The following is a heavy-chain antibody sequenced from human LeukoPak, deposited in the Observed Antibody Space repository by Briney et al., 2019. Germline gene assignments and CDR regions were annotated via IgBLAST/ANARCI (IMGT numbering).Heavy chain of an antibody. J-gene: IGHJ4*02. CDR2: ISAYNGNT. Sequence: ASVKVSCKASGYTFTSYGISWVRQAPGQGLEWMGWISAYNGNTNYAQKLQGRVTMTTDTSTSTAYMELRSLRSDDTAVYYCARDLWITFGDKSLEADYWGQGTLVTVSS. D-gene: IGHD3-16*01. V-gene: IGHV1-18*01. CDR1: GYTFTSYG. CDR3: ARDLWITFGDKSLEADY.